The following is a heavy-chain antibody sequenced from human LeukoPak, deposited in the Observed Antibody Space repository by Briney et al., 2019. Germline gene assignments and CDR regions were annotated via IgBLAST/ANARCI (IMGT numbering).Heavy chain of an antibody. CDR3: ARDPGYSSSWYYPLGY. Sequence: SVKVSCTASGGTFSSYAISWVRQAPGQGLEWMGGIIPIFGTANYAQKFQGRVTITADESTSTAYMELSSLRSEDTAVYYCARDPGYSSSWYYPLGYWGQGTLVTVSS. J-gene: IGHJ4*02. D-gene: IGHD6-13*01. CDR1: GGTFSSYA. CDR2: IIPIFGTA. V-gene: IGHV1-69*13.